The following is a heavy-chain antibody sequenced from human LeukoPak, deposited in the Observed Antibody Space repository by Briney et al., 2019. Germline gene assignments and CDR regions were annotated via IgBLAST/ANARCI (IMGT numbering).Heavy chain of an antibody. Sequence: SETLSLTCTVSGGSISSGGYYWGWIRQPPGKGLVYIGSIHYSGSTYYNPSLKSRVTMSVDTSENQFSLKLSSVTAADTAVYYCARGSPYHSWGQGILVTVSS. CDR2: IHYSGST. J-gene: IGHJ4*02. D-gene: IGHD2-15*01. CDR1: GGSISSGGYY. CDR3: ARGSPYHS. V-gene: IGHV4-39*01.